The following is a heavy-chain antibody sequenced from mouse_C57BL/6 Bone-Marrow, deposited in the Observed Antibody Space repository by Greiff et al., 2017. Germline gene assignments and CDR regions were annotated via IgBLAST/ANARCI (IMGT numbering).Heavy chain of an antibody. CDR3: ARGGVLWLRRDWYFDV. D-gene: IGHD2-2*01. Sequence: QVQLQQPGAELVRPGTSVKLSCKASGYTFTSYWMHWVKQRPGQGLEWIGVIDPSDSYTNYNQKFTGKATLTVDTSSSTAYMQLSSLTSEDSAVYYCARGGVLWLRRDWYFDVWGTGTTVTVSS. V-gene: IGHV1-59*01. CDR2: IDPSDSYT. J-gene: IGHJ1*03. CDR1: GYTFTSYW.